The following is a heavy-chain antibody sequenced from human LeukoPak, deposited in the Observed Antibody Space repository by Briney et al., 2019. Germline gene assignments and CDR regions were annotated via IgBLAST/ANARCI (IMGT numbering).Heavy chain of an antibody. J-gene: IGHJ5*02. D-gene: IGHD5-12*01. CDR3: ARGARTPSGYGSRTAGRANWFDP. CDR1: GGSFSGYY. CDR2: INHSGST. Sequence: SETLSLTCAAYGGSFSGYYWSWIRQPPGKGLEWIGEINHSGSTNYNPSLKSRVTISVDTSKNQFSLRLSSVTAADTAVYYCARGARTPSGYGSRTAGRANWFDPWGQGTLVTVSS. V-gene: IGHV4-34*01.